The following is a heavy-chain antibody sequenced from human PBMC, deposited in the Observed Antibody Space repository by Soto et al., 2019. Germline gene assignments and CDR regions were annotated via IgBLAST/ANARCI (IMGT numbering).Heavy chain of an antibody. J-gene: IGHJ6*02. CDR1: GGSISSFY. Sequence: SETLSLTCAVSGGSISSFYWSWVRQPPGKGLEWIGHVYNGGSTNYNPSLQSRVTISGEESKNQFSLKLRSVTAADTAVYYCAGNLDIQPTYYYYGMDVWGPGTTVTVYS. D-gene: IGHD2-15*01. CDR2: VYNGGST. CDR3: AGNLDIQPTYYYYGMDV. V-gene: IGHV4-59*01.